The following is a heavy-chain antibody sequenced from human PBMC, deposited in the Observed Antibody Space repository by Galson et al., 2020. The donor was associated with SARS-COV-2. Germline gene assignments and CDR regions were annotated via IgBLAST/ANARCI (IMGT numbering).Heavy chain of an antibody. CDR2: INIYNGET. CDR1: GYTFHMYG. CDR3: ARGTGAGLDV. V-gene: IGHV1-18*01. Sequence: ASVTVSCKASGYTFHMYGIRWVRQAPGQGLAWLGWINIYNGETQYTPTLQGRVTMTADTPTSPAYMELRSLKSDDTAVYYGARGTGAGLDVWGQGTTVTVPS. D-gene: IGHD1-1*01. J-gene: IGHJ6*02.